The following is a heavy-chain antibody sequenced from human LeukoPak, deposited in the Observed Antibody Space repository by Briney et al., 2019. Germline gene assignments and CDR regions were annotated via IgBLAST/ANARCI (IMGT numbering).Heavy chain of an antibody. Sequence: GGSLRLSCAASGLTFSSYGMHWVRLAPGKGLEWVAVIWYDGSNKYYADSVKGRFTISRDNSKNTLYLQMNSLRAEDTAVYYCARDNGGTFDYWGQGTLVTVSS. CDR1: GLTFSSYG. V-gene: IGHV3-33*01. CDR3: ARDNGGTFDY. D-gene: IGHD4-23*01. CDR2: IWYDGSNK. J-gene: IGHJ4*02.